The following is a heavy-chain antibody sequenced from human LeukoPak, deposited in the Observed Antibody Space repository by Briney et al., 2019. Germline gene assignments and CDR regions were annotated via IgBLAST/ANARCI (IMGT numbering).Heavy chain of an antibody. J-gene: IGHJ4*02. CDR2: ISWNSGSI. CDR1: GFTFDDYA. CDR3: AKFSSSGQTN. D-gene: IGHD6-19*01. Sequence: GGSLRPSCAASGFTFDDYAMHWVRQAPGKGLEWVSGISWNSGSIGYADSVKGRFTISRDNAKNSLYLQMNSLRAEDTALYYCAKFSSSGQTNWGQGTLVTVSS. V-gene: IGHV3-9*01.